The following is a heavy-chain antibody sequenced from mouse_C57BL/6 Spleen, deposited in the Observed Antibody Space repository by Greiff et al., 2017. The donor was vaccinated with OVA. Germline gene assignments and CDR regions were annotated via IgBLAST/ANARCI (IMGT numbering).Heavy chain of an antibody. Sequence: EVQLVESGGGLVQPKGSLKLSCAASGFTFNTYAMHWVRQAPGKGLEWVARIRSKSSNYATYYADSVKDRFTISRDDSQSMLDLQMNNLKTEDTAVYYCVSGSRGAMDYWGQGTSVTVSS. V-gene: IGHV10-3*01. CDR2: IRSKSSNYAT. J-gene: IGHJ4*01. D-gene: IGHD1-1*01. CDR3: VSGSRGAMDY. CDR1: GFTFNTYA.